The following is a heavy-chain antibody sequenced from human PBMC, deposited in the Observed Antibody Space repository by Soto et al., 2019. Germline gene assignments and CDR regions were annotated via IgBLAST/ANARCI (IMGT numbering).Heavy chain of an antibody. CDR1: GYTFTSYA. J-gene: IGHJ5*02. D-gene: IGHD6-6*01. Sequence: ASVKVSCKASGYTFTSYAMHWVRQAPGQRLEWMGWINAGNGNTKYSQKFQGRVTITRDTSASTAYMELWSLRSDDTAVYYCARADGYSSSSRWFDPWGQGTLVTVSS. CDR2: INAGNGNT. V-gene: IGHV1-3*01. CDR3: ARADGYSSSSRWFDP.